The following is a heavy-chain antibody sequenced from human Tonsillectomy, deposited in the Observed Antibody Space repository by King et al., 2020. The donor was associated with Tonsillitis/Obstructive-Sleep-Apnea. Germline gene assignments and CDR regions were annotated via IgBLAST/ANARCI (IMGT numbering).Heavy chain of an antibody. D-gene: IGHD4-23*01. Sequence: QLQQWGAGLLKPSETLSLTCAVYGGSFSGYYWSWIRQPPGKGLGWIGEINHSGSTNYNPSLKSRVTISVDTSKNQFSLKLSSVTAADTAVYYCARGRGGNWNYYYYMDVWGKGTTVTVSS. CDR1: GGSFSGYY. CDR2: INHSGST. V-gene: IGHV4-34*01. CDR3: ARGRGGNWNYYYYMDV. J-gene: IGHJ6*03.